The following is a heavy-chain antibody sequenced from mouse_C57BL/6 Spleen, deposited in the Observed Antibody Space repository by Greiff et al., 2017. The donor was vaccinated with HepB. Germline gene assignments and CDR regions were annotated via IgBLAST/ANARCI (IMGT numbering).Heavy chain of an antibody. Sequence: VQLQQSGPELVKPGASVKISCKASGYTFTDYYMNWVKQSHGKSLEWIGDINPNNGGTSYNQKFKGKATLTVDKSSSTAYMELRSLTSEDSAVYYCARGVYYEYDAWFAYWGQGTLVTVSA. CDR2: INPNNGGT. J-gene: IGHJ3*01. CDR1: GYTFTDYY. CDR3: ARGVYYEYDAWFAY. V-gene: IGHV1-26*01. D-gene: IGHD2-4*01.